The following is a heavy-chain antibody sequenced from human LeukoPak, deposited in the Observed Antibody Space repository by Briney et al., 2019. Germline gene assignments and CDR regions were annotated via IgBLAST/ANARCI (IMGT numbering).Heavy chain of an antibody. CDR2: MNPNSGNT. V-gene: IGHV1-8*01. CDR3: ARVSSSWYEMDV. D-gene: IGHD6-13*01. Sequence: ASVKVSCKASGYTFTSHDINWVRQATGQGLEWMGWMNPNSGNTGYAQKFQGRVTMTRNTSISTAYMELSSLRSEDTAVYYCARVSSSWYEMDVWGQGTTVTVSS. J-gene: IGHJ6*02. CDR1: GYTFTSHD.